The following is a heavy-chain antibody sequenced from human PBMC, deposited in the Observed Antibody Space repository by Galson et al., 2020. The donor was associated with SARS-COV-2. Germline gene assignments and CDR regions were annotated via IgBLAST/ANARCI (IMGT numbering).Heavy chain of an antibody. J-gene: IGHJ6*02. CDR1: GFTFSSYS. Sequence: GESLKISCAASGFTFSSYSMNWVRQAPGKGLEWVSYISSSSSTIYYADSVKGRFTISRDNAKNSLYLQMNSLRAEDTAVYYCASSSMIVVEIYYYYGMDVWGQGTTVTVSS. CDR3: ASSSMIVVEIYYYYGMDV. V-gene: IGHV3-48*04. CDR2: ISSSSSTI. D-gene: IGHD3-22*01.